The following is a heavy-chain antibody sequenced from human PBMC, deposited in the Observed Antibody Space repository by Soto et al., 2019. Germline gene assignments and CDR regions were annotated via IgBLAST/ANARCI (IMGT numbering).Heavy chain of an antibody. CDR2: IKQDGSEK. CDR1: GFTFSSYW. D-gene: IGHD6-13*01. CDR3: ARGYSSSWYRPYYVDY. J-gene: IGHJ4*02. Sequence: EVQLVESGGGLVQPGGSLRLSCAASGFTFSSYWMSWVRQAPGKGLEWVANIKQDGSEKYYVDSVKGRFTISRDNAKNSLYLQMNSLRAEDTAVYYCARGYSSSWYRPYYVDYWGQGPLVTVSS. V-gene: IGHV3-7*01.